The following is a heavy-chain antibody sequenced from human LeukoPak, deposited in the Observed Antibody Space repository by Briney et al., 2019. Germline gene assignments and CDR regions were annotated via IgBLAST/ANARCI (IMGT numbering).Heavy chain of an antibody. V-gene: IGHV4-59*01. Sequence: SETLSLTCTVSGGSISSYYWSWLRQPPGKGLEWVGYIYYSGSTNYNPSLKSRLTISVDTSKNQFSLKLSSVTAADTAVYYCARARVSYDSSGYTTIFDYWGQGTLVTVSS. D-gene: IGHD3-22*01. CDR2: IYYSGST. J-gene: IGHJ4*02. CDR3: ARARVSYDSSGYTTIFDY. CDR1: GGSISSYY.